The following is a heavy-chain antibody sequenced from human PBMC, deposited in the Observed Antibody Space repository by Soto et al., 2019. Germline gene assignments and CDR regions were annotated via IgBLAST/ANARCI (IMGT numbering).Heavy chain of an antibody. D-gene: IGHD6-13*01. V-gene: IGHV1-18*01. CDR3: ARGRTSSPHFYVMDV. J-gene: IGHJ6*02. Sequence: ASVKVSCKASGHTFTNYGISWLRQAPGQGLEWMGWISAYNGNTNYAQKIQGRVTMTTDTSTSTAYMELRSLRSDDTAVYYCARGRTSSPHFYVMDVWGQGTTVTVSS. CDR1: GHTFTNYG. CDR2: ISAYNGNT.